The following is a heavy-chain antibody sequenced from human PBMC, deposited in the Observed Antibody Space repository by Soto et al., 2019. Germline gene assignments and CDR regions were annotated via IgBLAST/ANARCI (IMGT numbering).Heavy chain of an antibody. Sequence: SETLSLTCAVYGGSFSGYYGSWIRQPPGKGLEWIGEINHSGSTNYNPSLKSRVTISVDTSKNQFSLKLSSVTAADTAVYYCARVRVPCIAAAGFKGFYYYYGMDVWGQGTTVTVSS. V-gene: IGHV4-34*01. CDR1: GGSFSGYY. D-gene: IGHD6-13*01. CDR2: INHSGST. J-gene: IGHJ6*02. CDR3: ARVRVPCIAAAGFKGFYYYYGMDV.